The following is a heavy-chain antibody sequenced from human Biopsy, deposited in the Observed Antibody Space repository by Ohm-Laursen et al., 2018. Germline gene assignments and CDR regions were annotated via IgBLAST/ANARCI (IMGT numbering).Heavy chain of an antibody. D-gene: IGHD4-23*01. J-gene: IGHJ5*02. V-gene: IGHV3-21*01. CDR3: ARGNGPSA. CDR2: ISSRSSDI. CDR1: GFIFSTYT. Sequence: SLRLSCSASGFIFSTYTMNWVRQAPGEGLEWVSSISSRSSDIYYADSVKGRFTISRDNARNSVYLQMNSLRAEDTAIYYCARGNGPSAWGQGTLVTASS.